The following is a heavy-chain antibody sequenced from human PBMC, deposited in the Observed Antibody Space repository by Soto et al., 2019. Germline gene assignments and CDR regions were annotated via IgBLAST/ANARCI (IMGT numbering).Heavy chain of an antibody. CDR1: GDIVSGNSAA. CDR2: TYYRSRWYN. V-gene: IGHV6-1*01. CDR3: AGTTSHHWLYMDV. J-gene: IGHJ6*03. D-gene: IGHD1-1*01. Sequence: PSQTLSLTCVISGDIVSGNSAAWNWIRLSPSRGLEWLARTYYRSRWYNDYAVSVRSRITVNADTSKNQFSLQLTSVTPEDTAIYYCAGTTSHHWLYMDVWGRGTTVTVSS.